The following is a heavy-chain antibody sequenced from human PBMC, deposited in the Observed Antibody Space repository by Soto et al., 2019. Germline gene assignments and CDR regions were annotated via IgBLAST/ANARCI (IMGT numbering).Heavy chain of an antibody. J-gene: IGHJ4*02. D-gene: IGHD1-1*01. Sequence: EVQLVESGGDLVQPGGSLRLSCAASGFTFSGSWMSWVRQAPGKGLEWVANINTDGSEKYYVDSVRGRFTISRDNTNNSMYLKTNSLRAEDAAVYYWARDQGPGPTTYFGSWGLGDMVSV. V-gene: IGHV3-7*01. CDR2: INTDGSEK. CDR3: ARDQGPGPTTYFGS. CDR1: GFTFSGSW.